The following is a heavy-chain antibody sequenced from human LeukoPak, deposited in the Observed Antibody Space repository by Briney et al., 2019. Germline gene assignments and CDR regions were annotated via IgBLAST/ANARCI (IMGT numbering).Heavy chain of an antibody. CDR1: GYTFSASY. Sequence: ASVKVSCKASGYTFSASYIHWVRQAPGQGLEWMAWINPDGGGTTYAQNFEGRVTVTRDTSISTVYMDLNSLKSDDTAVCYCARGLLRELKGFDPWGQGTLVTVSS. J-gene: IGHJ5*02. V-gene: IGHV1-2*02. CDR2: INPDGGGT. CDR3: ARGLLRELKGFDP. D-gene: IGHD1-7*01.